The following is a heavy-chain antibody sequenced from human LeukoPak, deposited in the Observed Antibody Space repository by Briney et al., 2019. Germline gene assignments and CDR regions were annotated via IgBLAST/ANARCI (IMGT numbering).Heavy chain of an antibody. CDR1: GFTLSSSA. D-gene: IGHD5-12*01. Sequence: PGGSLRLSCAASGFTLSSSAMNWVRQAPGKGLEWVSSINNVGSHIYYAGSVKGRFTISRDNTKNSLYLQMNSLRAEDTAVYYCEGGYAYDYWGQGTLVTVSS. V-gene: IGHV3-21*04. CDR2: INNVGSHI. J-gene: IGHJ4*02. CDR3: EGGYAYDY.